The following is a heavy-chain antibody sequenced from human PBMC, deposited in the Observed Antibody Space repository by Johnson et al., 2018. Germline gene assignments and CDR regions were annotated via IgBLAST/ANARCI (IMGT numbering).Heavy chain of an antibody. CDR1: GFTFDGYA. V-gene: IGHV3-9*01. D-gene: IGHD2/OR15-2a*01. CDR3: AKDMHVTVPVLYYGMDV. Sequence: EVQLVESGGVLVQPGRSLRLSCAASGFTFDGYAMHWVRPLPGPGLEWVSAISWNGGSIAYADSVQGRFTISRDNGKNFLYLQMNSLRVEDTALYFCAKDMHVTVPVLYYGMDVWGQGTTVTVSS. J-gene: IGHJ6*02. CDR2: ISWNGGSI.